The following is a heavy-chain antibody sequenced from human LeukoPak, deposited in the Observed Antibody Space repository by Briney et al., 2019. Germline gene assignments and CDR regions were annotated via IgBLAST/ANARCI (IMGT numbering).Heavy chain of an antibody. J-gene: IGHJ6*02. CDR1: GFPFSSYA. CDR2: FSDSGGST. Sequence: PGGSLRLSCSASGFPFSSYAMHWVRQAPGKGLEYVSAFSDSGGSTYYADSVKGRFTISRDNSKNTLYLQMNSLRAEDTAVYYCAKDFVVGKGLYYYGMDVWGQGTTVTVSS. V-gene: IGHV3-64*04. D-gene: IGHD2-15*01. CDR3: AKDFVVGKGLYYYGMDV.